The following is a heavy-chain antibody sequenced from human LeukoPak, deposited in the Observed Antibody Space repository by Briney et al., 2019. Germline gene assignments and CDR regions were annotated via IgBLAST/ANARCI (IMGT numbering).Heavy chain of an antibody. CDR3: ARAPGIAAAGTSIDY. CDR2: ISSSSSYI. J-gene: IGHJ4*02. CDR1: GFTFSSYS. Sequence: GGSLRLSCAASGFTFSSYSMNWVRQAPGKGLEWVSSISSSSSYIYYADSVKGRFTISRDNAKNSLYLQMNSLRAEDTAVYYCARAPGIAAAGTSIDYWGQGTLVTVSS. V-gene: IGHV3-21*01. D-gene: IGHD6-13*01.